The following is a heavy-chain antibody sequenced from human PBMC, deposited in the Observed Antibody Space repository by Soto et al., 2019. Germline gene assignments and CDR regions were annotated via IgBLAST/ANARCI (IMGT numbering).Heavy chain of an antibody. CDR3: TRAGWFPYLSFY. CDR1: GFTFDRFE. V-gene: IGHV3-48*03. J-gene: IGHJ4*02. Sequence: LRLSCAASGFTFDRFELHLVRQATGKGLQWISYISSSGSTAYYASSVEGRFTLSRDDANNSVYLQMDSLRAEDTALYYCTRAGWFPYLSFYWGQGALVTVSS. D-gene: IGHD3-10*01. CDR2: ISSSGSTA.